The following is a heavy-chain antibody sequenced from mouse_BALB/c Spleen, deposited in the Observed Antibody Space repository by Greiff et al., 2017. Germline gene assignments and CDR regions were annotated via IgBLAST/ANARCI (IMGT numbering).Heavy chain of an antibody. CDR1: GFTFSSFG. Sequence: DVHLVESGGGLVQPGGSRKLSCAASGFTFSSFGMHWVRQAPEKGLEWVAYISSGSSTIYYADTVKGRFTISRDNPKNTLFLQMTSLRSEDTAMYYCARGEVRRLYAMDYWGQGTSVTVSS. D-gene: IGHD2-14*01. CDR2: ISSGSSTI. V-gene: IGHV5-17*02. J-gene: IGHJ4*01. CDR3: ARGEVRRLYAMDY.